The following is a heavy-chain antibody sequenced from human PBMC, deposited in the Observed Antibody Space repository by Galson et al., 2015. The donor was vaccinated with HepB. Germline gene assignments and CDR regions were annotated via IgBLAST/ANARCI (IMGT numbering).Heavy chain of an antibody. D-gene: IGHD3-10*01. J-gene: IGHJ4*02. CDR3: ARDDTGDMVRGVWRAWGADY. V-gene: IGHV3-30-3*01. CDR1: GFTFSSYV. Sequence: SLRLSCAASGFTFSSYVMYWVRQAPGKGLEWVAVISYDGSNKYYADSVKGRFTISRDNSKNTLYLQMNSLRAEDTAVYYCARDDTGDMVRGVWRAWGADYWGQGTLVTVSS. CDR2: ISYDGSNK.